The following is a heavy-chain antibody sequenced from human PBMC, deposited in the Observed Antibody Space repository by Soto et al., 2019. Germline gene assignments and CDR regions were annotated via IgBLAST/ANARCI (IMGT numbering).Heavy chain of an antibody. D-gene: IGHD6-13*01. Sequence: QVQVVESGGGVVQPGRSLRLCCAGSGFTFSRYGMHWIRQAPGKGLEWVSLISNGGNKKYYEDSVKGRFTISRDNSKNTLYLQMNSLRPEDTAVYYCAKGRHSSSWNVIPNFYNGMDVWDQATTVTVSS. CDR2: ISNGGNKK. J-gene: IGHJ6*02. CDR1: GFTFSRYG. V-gene: IGHV3-30*18. CDR3: AKGRHSSSWNVIPNFYNGMDV.